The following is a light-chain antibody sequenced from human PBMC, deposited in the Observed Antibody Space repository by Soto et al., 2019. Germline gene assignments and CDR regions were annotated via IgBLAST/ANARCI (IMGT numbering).Light chain of an antibody. CDR1: QGISSY. CDR3: QQLNSYPRT. CDR2: AAS. V-gene: IGKV1-9*01. Sequence: DILSTQSPSFLSASVGDRATITCRASQGISSYLAWYQQKPGKAPKLLIYAASTLQSGVPSRFSGSGSGTEFTLTISSLQPEDFATYYCQQLNSYPRTFGQGTRLEIK. J-gene: IGKJ5*01.